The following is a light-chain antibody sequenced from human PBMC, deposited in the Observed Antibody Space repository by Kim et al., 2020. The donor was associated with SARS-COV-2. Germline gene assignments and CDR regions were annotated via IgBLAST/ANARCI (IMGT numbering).Light chain of an antibody. CDR2: GAS. CDR1: QSVSSN. Sequence: EILMTQSPATLSVSPGDRATLSCRASQSVSSNLAWYQHKPGQAPRLLIYGASTRATGIPARFSGSGSGTEFTLTISSLQSEDFAVYYCQQYNNWPRTFGQGTKVDIK. CDR3: QQYNNWPRT. V-gene: IGKV3-15*01. J-gene: IGKJ1*01.